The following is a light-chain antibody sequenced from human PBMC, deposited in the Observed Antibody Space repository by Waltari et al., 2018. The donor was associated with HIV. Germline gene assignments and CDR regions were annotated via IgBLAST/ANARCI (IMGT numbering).Light chain of an antibody. CDR3: AAWDDSLNGL. CDR2: DNN. J-gene: IGLJ2*01. CDR1: SSNIGSNP. V-gene: IGLV1-44*01. Sequence: QSVLTQPPSASGTPGQRVTISCSGRSSNIGSNPVSWYQQLPGAAPKLLICDNNQRPSGVPDRFSGSKSGTSASLAISGLQSEDEGDYYCAAWDDSLNGLFGGGTKLTV.